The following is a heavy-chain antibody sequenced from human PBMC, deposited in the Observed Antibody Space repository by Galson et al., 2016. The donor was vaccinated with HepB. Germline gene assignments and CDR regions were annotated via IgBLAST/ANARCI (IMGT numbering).Heavy chain of an antibody. D-gene: IGHD1-14*01. CDR2: IDWDDDK. V-gene: IGHV2-70*04. Sequence: PALVKPTQTLTLTCNFSGFSLTTTEMRVTWIRQPPGKALEWLARIDWDDDKYYSTSLKTRLTVSKDSSKNQVVLTMTNMDPVDTATYYCARMIGSIGTRHLDYWGQGILITVSS. J-gene: IGHJ4*02. CDR3: ARMIGSIGTRHLDY. CDR1: GFSLTTTEMR.